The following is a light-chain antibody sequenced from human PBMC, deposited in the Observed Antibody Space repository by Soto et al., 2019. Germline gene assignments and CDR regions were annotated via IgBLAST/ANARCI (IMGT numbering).Light chain of an antibody. J-gene: IGLJ3*02. CDR1: SSNLGSNF. Sequence: QSVLTQPASASGTPGQRVTISCSGSSSNLGSNFVFWYQQLPGAAPKLLISRNNERPSGVPARFSGSKSGTSASLAISGLRSEDEADYHCAAWDDSLSGVVFGGGTKLTVL. CDR2: RNN. CDR3: AAWDDSLSGVV. V-gene: IGLV1-47*01.